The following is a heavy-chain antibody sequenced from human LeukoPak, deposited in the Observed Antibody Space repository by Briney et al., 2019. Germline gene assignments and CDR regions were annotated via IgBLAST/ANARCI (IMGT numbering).Heavy chain of an antibody. Sequence: GGSLRLSCAASGFTFSSYAMSWVRQAPGKGLEWVSVIYSGGSTYYADSVKGRFTISRDNSKNTLYLQMNSLRAEDTAVYYCAREAVTRNYFDYWGQGTLVTVSS. CDR2: IYSGGST. CDR3: AREAVTRNYFDY. J-gene: IGHJ4*02. D-gene: IGHD4-17*01. V-gene: IGHV3-53*01. CDR1: GFTFSSYA.